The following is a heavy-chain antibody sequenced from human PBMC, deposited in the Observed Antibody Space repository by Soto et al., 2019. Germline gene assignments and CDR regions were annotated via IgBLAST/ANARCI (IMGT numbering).Heavy chain of an antibody. J-gene: IGHJ5*02. CDR2: IYYSGST. CDR3: ARQPPVGAREVNNWFDP. CDR1: GGSISSSSYY. D-gene: IGHD1-26*01. V-gene: IGHV4-39*01. Sequence: PSETLSLTCTVSGGSISSSSYYWGWIRQPPGKGLEWIGSIYYSGSTYYDPSLKSRVTISVDTSKNQFSLKLSSVTAADTAVYYCARQPPVGAREVNNWFDPWGQGTLVTASS.